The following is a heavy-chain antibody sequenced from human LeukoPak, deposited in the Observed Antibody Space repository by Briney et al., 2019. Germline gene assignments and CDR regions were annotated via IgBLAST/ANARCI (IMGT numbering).Heavy chain of an antibody. J-gene: IGHJ4*02. CDR1: GFTFSNAW. CDR3: TTDPLLSGWYVDYFDY. Sequence: GGSLRLSCAASGFTFSNAWMSWVRQAPGKGLEWVGRIKSKTDGGTTDYAAPVKGRFTISRDDSKNTLYLQMNSLKTEDTAVYYCTTDPLLSGWYVDYFDYWGQGTLVTVSS. D-gene: IGHD6-19*01. CDR2: IKSKTDGGTT. V-gene: IGHV3-15*01.